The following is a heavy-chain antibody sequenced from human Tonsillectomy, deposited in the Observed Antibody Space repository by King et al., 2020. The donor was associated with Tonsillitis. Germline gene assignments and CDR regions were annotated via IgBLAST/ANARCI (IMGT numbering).Heavy chain of an antibody. D-gene: IGHD3-16*02. J-gene: IGHJ3*02. CDR1: GFTFDDYG. CDR2: INWNGGST. Sequence: VQLVESGGGVVRPGGSLRLSCAASGFTFDDYGMSWVRQGPGKGLEWVSGINWNGGSTGYADSVKGRFTISRDNAKNSLYLQMNSLRAEDTALYYCARVVRGDYVWGSYRIDAFDIWGQGTMVTVSS. V-gene: IGHV3-20*04. CDR3: ARVVRGDYVWGSYRIDAFDI.